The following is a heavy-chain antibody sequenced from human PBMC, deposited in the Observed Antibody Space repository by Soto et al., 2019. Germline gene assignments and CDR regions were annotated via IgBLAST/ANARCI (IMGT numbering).Heavy chain of an antibody. CDR3: ARSDYDFWSGYRAFGPYYYYYGMDV. V-gene: IGHV3-30-3*01. J-gene: IGHJ6*02. CDR1: GFTFSSYA. Sequence: PGGSLRLSCAASGFTFSSYAMHWVRQAPGKGLEWVAVISYDGSNKYYADSVKGRFTISRDNSKNTLYLQMNSLRAEDTAVYYCARSDYDFWSGYRAFGPYYYYYGMDVWGQGTTVTVSS. CDR2: ISYDGSNK. D-gene: IGHD3-3*01.